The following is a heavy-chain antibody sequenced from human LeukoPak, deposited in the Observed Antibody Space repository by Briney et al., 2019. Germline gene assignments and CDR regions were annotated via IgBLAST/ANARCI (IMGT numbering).Heavy chain of an antibody. CDR1: GGTLSSYA. V-gene: IGHV1-69*05. CDR2: IIPIFGTA. J-gene: IGHJ4*02. Sequence: ASVKVSCKASGGTLSSYAISWVRQAPGQGLEWMGGIIPIFGTANYAQKFQGRVTITTDESTSTAYMELSSLRSEDTAVYYCARDSSGPVEFAYWGQGTLVTVSS. CDR3: ARDSSGPVEFAY. D-gene: IGHD6-19*01.